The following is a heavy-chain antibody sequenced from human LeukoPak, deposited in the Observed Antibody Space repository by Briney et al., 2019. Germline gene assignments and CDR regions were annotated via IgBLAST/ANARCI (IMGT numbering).Heavy chain of an antibody. D-gene: IGHD2-15*01. CDR3: ARDCSGGSCYSVVDY. V-gene: IGHV3-21*01. CDR2: ISSSSSYI. CDR1: GFTFEDYG. J-gene: IGHJ4*02. Sequence: KAGGSLRLSCAASGFTFEDYGMSWVRQAPGKGLEWVSSISSSSSYIYYADSVKGRFTISRDNAKNSLYLQMNSLRAEDTAVYYCARDCSGGSCYSVVDYWGQGTLVTVSS.